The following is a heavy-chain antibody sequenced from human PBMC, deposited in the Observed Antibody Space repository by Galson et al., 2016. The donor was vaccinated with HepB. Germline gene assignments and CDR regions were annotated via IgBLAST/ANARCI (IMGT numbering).Heavy chain of an antibody. V-gene: IGHV5-51*01. CDR3: ARRQGSSFAFDY. CDR2: LYPGDSDT. CDR1: GYSFTTYW. J-gene: IGHJ4*02. D-gene: IGHD6-6*01. Sequence: QSGAEVTKPGESLKISCRSSGYSFTTYWIGWVRQMPGKGLECMGILYPGDSDTRYSPSFQGQVTISADKSISTAYLQWSSLKASDTAIYYCARRQGSSFAFDYWGQGTLVTVSS.